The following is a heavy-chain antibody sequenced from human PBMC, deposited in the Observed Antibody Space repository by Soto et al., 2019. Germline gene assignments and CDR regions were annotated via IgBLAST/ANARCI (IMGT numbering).Heavy chain of an antibody. Sequence: GGSLRLSCAASGFTFSDYYMSWIRQAPGKEQEWVSYISSSGSTIYYADSVKGRFTISRDNAKNSLYLQMNSLRAEDTAVYYCASFWSGYFANSYNWFDPWGQGTLVTVSS. D-gene: IGHD3-3*01. CDR2: ISSSGSTI. CDR3: ASFWSGYFANSYNWFDP. V-gene: IGHV3-11*01. CDR1: GFTFSDYY. J-gene: IGHJ5*02.